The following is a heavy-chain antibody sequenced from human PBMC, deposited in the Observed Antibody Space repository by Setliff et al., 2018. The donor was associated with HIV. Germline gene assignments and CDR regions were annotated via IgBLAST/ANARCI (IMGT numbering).Heavy chain of an antibody. J-gene: IGHJ4*02. V-gene: IGHV3-11*01. CDR2: IDDSGRIR. CDR3: AKGGDGPVTFDH. Sequence: PGGSLRLSCIASGFSFSDYYMAWIRQTPGKGLEWISYIDDSGRIRDYAGSVKGRFTISRDNSNNTVYLQMNSLRVEDTAMYFCAKGGDGPVTFDHWGQGTPVTVSS. CDR1: GFSFSDYY. D-gene: IGHD3-10*01.